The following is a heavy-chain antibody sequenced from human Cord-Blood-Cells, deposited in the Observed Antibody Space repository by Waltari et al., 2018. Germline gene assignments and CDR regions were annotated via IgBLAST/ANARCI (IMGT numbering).Heavy chain of an antibody. J-gene: IGHJ6*02. CDR2: IIPIFGTA. CDR1: GGTFSSYA. Sequence: QVQLVQSGAEVKKPGSSVKVSCKASGGTFSSYAISWVRPAPGPGLEWMGGIIPIFGTANYAQKFQGRVTITADESTSTAYMELSSLRSEDTAVYYCATRTCSGGSCYSYYYGMDVWGQGTTVTVSS. CDR3: ATRTCSGGSCYSYYYGMDV. D-gene: IGHD2-15*01. V-gene: IGHV1-69*01.